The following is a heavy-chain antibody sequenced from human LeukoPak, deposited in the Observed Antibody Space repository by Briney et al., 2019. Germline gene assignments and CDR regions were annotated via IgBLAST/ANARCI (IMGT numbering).Heavy chain of an antibody. D-gene: IGHD5-24*01. CDR2: IYNGVNT. CDR1: GASVSSASY. J-gene: IGHJ4*02. Sequence: SETLSLTCTVSGASVSSASYWTWIRQPPGKGVEWIAHIYNGVNTNYNPSLKSRVTISVDTSKNQFSLKLSSVTAADTAVYYCARGRGRWLQLEPFDYWGQGTLVTVSS. V-gene: IGHV4-61*01. CDR3: ARGRGRWLQLEPFDY.